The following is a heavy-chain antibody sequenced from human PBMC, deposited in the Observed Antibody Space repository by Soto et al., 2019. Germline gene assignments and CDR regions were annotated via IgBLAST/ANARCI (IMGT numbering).Heavy chain of an antibody. CDR3: ARLATRYYFDY. CDR1: GGSISSYY. V-gene: IGHV4-59*01. J-gene: IGHJ4*02. CDR2: IYYSGST. D-gene: IGHD1-1*01. Sequence: SETLSLTCTVSGGSISSYYWSWIRQPPGKGLEWIGYIYYSGSTNYNPSLKSRVTILLDTSKNQFSLKMSSVTAADTAVYYCARLATRYYFDYWGQGTLVTVSS.